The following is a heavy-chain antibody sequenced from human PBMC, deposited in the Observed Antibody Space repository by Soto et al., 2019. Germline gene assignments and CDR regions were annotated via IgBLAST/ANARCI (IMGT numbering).Heavy chain of an antibody. V-gene: IGHV4-34*01. CDR2: INHSGST. D-gene: IGHD3-9*01. CDR1: GGSFSGYY. J-gene: IGHJ4*02. Sequence: SETLSLTCAVYGGSFSGYYWSWIRQPPGKGLEWIGEINHSGSTNYNPSLKSRVTISVDTSKNQFSLKLSSVTAADTAVYYCARKAYYDILTGFDYWGQGTTVTVSS. CDR3: ARKAYYDILTGFDY.